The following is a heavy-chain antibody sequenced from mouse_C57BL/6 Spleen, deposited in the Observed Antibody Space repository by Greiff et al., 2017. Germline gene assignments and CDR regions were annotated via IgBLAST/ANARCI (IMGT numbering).Heavy chain of an antibody. V-gene: IGHV1-74*01. CDR3: ASPLDYGAWFAY. J-gene: IGHJ3*01. CDR1: GYTFTSYW. Sequence: QVHVKQPGAELVKPGASVKVSCKASGYTFTSYWMHWVKQRPGQGLEWIGRIHPSDSDTNYNQKFKGKATLTGDKSSSTAYMQLSSLTSSDSAVYYCASPLDYGAWFAYWGQGTLVTVSA. CDR2: IHPSDSDT. D-gene: IGHD2-4*01.